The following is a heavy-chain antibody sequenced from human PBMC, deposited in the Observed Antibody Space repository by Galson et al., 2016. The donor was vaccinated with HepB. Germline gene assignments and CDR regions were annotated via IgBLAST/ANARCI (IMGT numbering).Heavy chain of an antibody. Sequence: SLRLSCAASGFTVSTKYMTWVRQAPGKGLEWVSLISADGTTYYTDSVKGRFTISRDTSKNTLYLQMNSLRAEDTAVYYRAGDSYRTTWYYYWGQGTLVTVSS. J-gene: IGHJ4*02. CDR2: ISADGTT. CDR1: GFTVSTKY. CDR3: AGDSYRTTWYYY. V-gene: IGHV3-66*01. D-gene: IGHD6-13*01.